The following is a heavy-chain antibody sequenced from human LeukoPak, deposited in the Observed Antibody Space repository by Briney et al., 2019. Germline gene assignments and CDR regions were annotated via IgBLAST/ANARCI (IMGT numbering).Heavy chain of an antibody. V-gene: IGHV4-59*07. J-gene: IGHJ4*02. CDR3: ARGRWGDY. Sequence: SDTLSLTCTVSGGSLSRYYWSWIRLPPGKGLEWIGYYYSGSINYNPSLKCRVTISVDTSKNQFSLRLSSVTAADTAVYYCARGRWGDYWGQGTLVTVSS. CDR1: GGSLSRYY. D-gene: IGHD3-16*01. CDR2: YYSGSI.